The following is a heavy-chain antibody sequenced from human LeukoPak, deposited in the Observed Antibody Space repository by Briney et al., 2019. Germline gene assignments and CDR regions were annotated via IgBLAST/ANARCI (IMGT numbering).Heavy chain of an antibody. V-gene: IGHV4-59*08. D-gene: IGHD3-10*01. J-gene: IGHJ4*02. CDR2: IYYSGST. CDR1: GGSISSYY. CDR3: ARHGVGRGGDFDY. Sequence: PSETLSLTCSVSGGSISSYYWSLIRQPPGKGLEWIGYIYYSGSTKYNPSLKSRVTISIDTSKNQSSLKLSSVTAADTAVYYCARHGVGRGGDFDYWGQGTLVTVSS.